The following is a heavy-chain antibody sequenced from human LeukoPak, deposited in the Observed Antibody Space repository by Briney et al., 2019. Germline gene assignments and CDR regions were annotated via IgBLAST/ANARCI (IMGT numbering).Heavy chain of an antibody. V-gene: IGHV3-53*01. D-gene: IGHD1-14*01. CDR3: ARGGMRRPYDC. CDR1: GLTVSSNY. Sequence: GGSLRLSCAVSGLTVSSNYMSRVRQAPGKGLEWVSVIYDIGNTYYADSVKGRFTISRDTSKNTVYLQMNSLRAEDTAVYYCARGGMRRPYDCWGQGALVTVSS. CDR2: IYDIGNT. J-gene: IGHJ4*02.